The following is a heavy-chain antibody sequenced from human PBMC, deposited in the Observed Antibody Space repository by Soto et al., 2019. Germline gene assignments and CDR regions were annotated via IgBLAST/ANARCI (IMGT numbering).Heavy chain of an antibody. J-gene: IGHJ6*02. Sequence: ASVKVSCKASGGTFSSYAISWVRQAPGQGLEWMGGIIPIFGTANYAQKFQGRVTITADESTSTAYMELSSLRSEDTAVYYCARHVGSGSYHYYYYYGMDVWGQGTTVTVSS. CDR2: IIPIFGTA. D-gene: IGHD3-10*01. V-gene: IGHV1-69*13. CDR1: GGTFSSYA. CDR3: ARHVGSGSYHYYYYYGMDV.